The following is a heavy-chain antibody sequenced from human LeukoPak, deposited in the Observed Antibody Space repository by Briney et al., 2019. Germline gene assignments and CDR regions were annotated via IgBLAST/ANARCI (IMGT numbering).Heavy chain of an antibody. J-gene: IGHJ4*02. Sequence: GGSLRLSCAASGFTFSNDGMHWVRQDPGRGLEWVALISYDGSDKHYADSVKGRFTVSRDNSKNTLYLQMNSLSRDDTAVYYCVGVGGYDSRGFLDYWGQGTLVAVSS. D-gene: IGHD3-22*01. CDR3: VGVGGYDSRGFLDY. V-gene: IGHV3-30*03. CDR2: ISYDGSDK. CDR1: GFTFSNDG.